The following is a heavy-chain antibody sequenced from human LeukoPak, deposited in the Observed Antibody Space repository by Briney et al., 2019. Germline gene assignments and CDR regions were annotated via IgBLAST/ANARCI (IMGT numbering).Heavy chain of an antibody. V-gene: IGHV3-64D*06. D-gene: IGHD3-10*01. CDR1: AFTFSNYA. Sequence: GGSLRLSWSPSAFTFSNYAMHWVRQAPGKGLEYVSSISSNGGSTYYADSVKGRSTISRDNSKNTLYLQMSSLRAEDTAVYYCVSAAYGSGSYEFDYWGQGTLVTVSS. CDR2: ISSNGGST. J-gene: IGHJ4*02. CDR3: VSAAYGSGSYEFDY.